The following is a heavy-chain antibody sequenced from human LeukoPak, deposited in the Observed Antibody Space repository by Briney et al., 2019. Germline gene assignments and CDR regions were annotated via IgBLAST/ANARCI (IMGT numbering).Heavy chain of an antibody. V-gene: IGHV3-23*01. CDR2: IIGSSGDT. D-gene: IGHD5-12*01. CDR1: GFRFSNFA. CDR3: AKGAYDYIEMGYFDD. Sequence: GGSLRLSCAASGFRFSNFAMSWVRQAPGKGLEWVSLIIGSSGDTLYADSVKGRFTISRGISKNRLYLQMNSLRAEDTALYYCAKGAYDYIEMGYFDDWGQGTLVTVSS. J-gene: IGHJ4*02.